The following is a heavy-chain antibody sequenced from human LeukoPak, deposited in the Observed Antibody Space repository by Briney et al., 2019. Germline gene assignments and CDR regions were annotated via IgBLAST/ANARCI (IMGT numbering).Heavy chain of an antibody. D-gene: IGHD4-17*01. CDR1: GYTFTGYY. Sequence: ASVKVSCKASGYTFTGYYMHWVRQAPGQGLEWMGWINPNSGGTNYAQKFQGWVTMTRDTSISTAYMELSRLRPDDTAVYYCARETVTSMNSMDVWGKGTTVTVSS. CDR3: ARETVTSMNSMDV. J-gene: IGHJ6*04. V-gene: IGHV1-2*04. CDR2: INPNSGGT.